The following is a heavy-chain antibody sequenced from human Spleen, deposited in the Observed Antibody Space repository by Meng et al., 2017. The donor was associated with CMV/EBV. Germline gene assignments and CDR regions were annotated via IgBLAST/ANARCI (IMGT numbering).Heavy chain of an antibody. CDR2: ISGSGGTT. J-gene: IGHJ4*02. V-gene: IGHV3-23*01. Sequence: GESLKISCAASGFTFSSYAMSWVRQAPGKGLEWVSAISGSGGTTYYADSVKGRFTISRDNSKNTLHLQMNSLRVEDTAVYYCAKDLGVGGSYAHWGQGTLVTVSS. CDR3: AKDLGVGGSYAH. CDR1: GFTFSSYA. D-gene: IGHD3-3*01.